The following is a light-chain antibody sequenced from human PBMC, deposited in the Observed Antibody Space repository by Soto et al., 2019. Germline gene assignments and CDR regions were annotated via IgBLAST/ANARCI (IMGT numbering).Light chain of an antibody. CDR3: QQYGSSSNT. V-gene: IGKV3-20*01. CDR1: QSVSSSY. CDR2: GAS. Sequence: EIVLTQSPGTLSLSPGERATLSCRASQSVSSSYLAWYQQKPGQAPRLLIYGASSRATGIPDRFSGSGSGTEFTLTISRLEPEDFAVYYCQQYGSSSNTFGQGTKLEIK. J-gene: IGKJ2*01.